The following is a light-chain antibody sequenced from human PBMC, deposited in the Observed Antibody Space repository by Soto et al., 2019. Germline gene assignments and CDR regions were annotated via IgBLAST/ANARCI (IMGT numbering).Light chain of an antibody. V-gene: IGKV3-20*01. CDR1: QSVSSSN. CDR2: GAS. Sequence: EIVLTQSPGTLSLSPGERATLSCRASQSVSSSNLAWYQQKPGQAPRLLIYGASSRATGIPDRFSGSGSGTDFTLTIIRLEPEDFAGYYCQQYGTSPGYTFGQGTKLEI. J-gene: IGKJ2*01. CDR3: QQYGTSPGYT.